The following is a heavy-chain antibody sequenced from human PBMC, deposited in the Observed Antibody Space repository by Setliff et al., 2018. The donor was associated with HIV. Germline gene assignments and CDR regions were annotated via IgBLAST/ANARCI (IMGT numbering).Heavy chain of an antibody. CDR2: INHSGST. V-gene: IGHV4-34*01. CDR1: GGSFSRYY. J-gene: IGHJ4*02. D-gene: IGHD2-2*01. Sequence: SETLSLTCAVYGGSFSRYYWNWIRQSPGKGLEWIGEINHSGSTNYNPSLKSRDTISVDTSKNQFSLKLSSVTAADTAVYYCARTRGYCSKTSCYALRGPDYWGQGTLVTVSS. CDR3: ARTRGYCSKTSCYALRGPDY.